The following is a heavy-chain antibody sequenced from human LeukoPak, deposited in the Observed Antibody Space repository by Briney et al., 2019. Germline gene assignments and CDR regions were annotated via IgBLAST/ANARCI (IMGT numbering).Heavy chain of an antibody. CDR2: INHSGST. J-gene: IGHJ4*02. V-gene: IGHV4-34*01. Sequence: SETLSLTCAVYGGSFSGYYWSWIRQPPGKGLEWIGEINHSGSTNYNPSLKSRVTISVDTSKNQFSLKLSSVTAADTAVYYCVYSSSHYYFDYWGQGTLVTVSS. CDR1: GGSFSGYY. D-gene: IGHD6-13*01. CDR3: VYSSSHYYFDY.